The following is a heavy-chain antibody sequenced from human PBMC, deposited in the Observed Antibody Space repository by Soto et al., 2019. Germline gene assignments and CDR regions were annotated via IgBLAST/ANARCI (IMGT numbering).Heavy chain of an antibody. D-gene: IGHD3-3*01. CDR2: ISAYNGNT. J-gene: IGHJ4*02. Sequence: QVQLVQSGAEVKKPGASVKVSCKASGYTFTSYGISWVRQAPGQGLEWMGWISAYNGNTNYAQKLQGRVTMTTDTSTSPAYMELRSLRSDDTAVYYCARDMAYYDFWSGRVGPYYFDYWGQGTLVTVSS. CDR3: ARDMAYYDFWSGRVGPYYFDY. V-gene: IGHV1-18*01. CDR1: GYTFTSYG.